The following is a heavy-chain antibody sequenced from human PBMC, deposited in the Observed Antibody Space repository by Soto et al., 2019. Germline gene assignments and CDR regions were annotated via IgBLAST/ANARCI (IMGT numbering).Heavy chain of an antibody. V-gene: IGHV4-59*01. CDR2: MHHTQGT. Sequence: SETLSLTCVVSGASISSYYWTWIRQPPGGGLEWIGYMHHTQGTNDNPSLRGRVHMSIDTSMNQFSLRLTSVTAADTAVYYCARVPFVGYFDWLDPWGHGTLVTVSS. D-gene: IGHD3-9*01. CDR1: GASISSYY. CDR3: ARVPFVGYFDWLDP. J-gene: IGHJ5*02.